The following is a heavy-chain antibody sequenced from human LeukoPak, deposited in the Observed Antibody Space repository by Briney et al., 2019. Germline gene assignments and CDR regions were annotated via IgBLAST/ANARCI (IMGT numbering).Heavy chain of an antibody. CDR3: VLNGYYYDSSGYSHGAY. J-gene: IGHJ4*02. Sequence: GGSLRLSCAASGFTVSSNYMSWVRQAPGKGLEWVSVIYSGGSTYYADSVKGRFTISRDNSKNTLYLQMNSLRAEDTAVYYCVLNGYYYDSSGYSHGAYWGQGTLVTVSS. CDR2: IYSGGST. CDR1: GFTVSSNY. V-gene: IGHV3-53*01. D-gene: IGHD3-22*01.